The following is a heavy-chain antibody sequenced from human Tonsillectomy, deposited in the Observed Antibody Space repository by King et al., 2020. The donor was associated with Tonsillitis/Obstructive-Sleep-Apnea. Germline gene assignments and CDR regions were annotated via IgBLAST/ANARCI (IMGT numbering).Heavy chain of an antibody. CDR2: ISSSSHYI. V-gene: IGHV3-21*01. Sequence: VQLVQSGGGLVKPGGSLRLSCAASGFTFSSYSMNWVRQAPGKGLEWVSSISSSSHYIYYSDSVKGRFTISRDNAKNSLYLQMNSRRAEDTAVYYCARDKKDYGDYETMNSCDYWGEGTLVTVSS. J-gene: IGHJ4*02. D-gene: IGHD4-17*01. CDR3: ARDKKDYGDYETMNSCDY. CDR1: GFTFSSYS.